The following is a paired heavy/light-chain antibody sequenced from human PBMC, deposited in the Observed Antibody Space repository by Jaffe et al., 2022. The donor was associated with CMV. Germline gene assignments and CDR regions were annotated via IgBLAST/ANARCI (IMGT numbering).Light chain of an antibody. CDR1: QSISSY. CDR3: QQSYSTQT. V-gene: IGKV1-39*01. CDR2: AAS. Sequence: DIQMTQSPSSLSASVGDRVTITCRASQSISSYLNWYQQKPGKAPKLLIYAASSLQSGVPSRFSGSGSGTDFTLTISSLQPEDFATYYCQQSYSTQTFGQGTKVEIK. J-gene: IGKJ1*01.
Heavy chain of an antibody. CDR2: IIPILGIA. Sequence: QVQLVQSGAEVKKPGSSVKVSCKASGGTFSSYAISWVRQAPGQGLEWMGRIIPILGIANYAQKFQGRVTITADKSTSTAYMELSSLRSEDTAVYYCARDGEYCSGGSCYSSSEIGYYYYYMDVWGKGTTVTVSS. D-gene: IGHD2-15*01. J-gene: IGHJ6*03. V-gene: IGHV1-69*09. CDR1: GGTFSSYA. CDR3: ARDGEYCSGGSCYSSSEIGYYYYYMDV.